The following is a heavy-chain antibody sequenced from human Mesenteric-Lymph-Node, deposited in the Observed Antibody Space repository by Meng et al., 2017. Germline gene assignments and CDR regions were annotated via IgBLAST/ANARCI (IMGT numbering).Heavy chain of an antibody. CDR1: GYTFTTYA. D-gene: IGHD2-2*01. V-gene: IGHV7-4-1*02. Sequence: ASVKVSCKASGYTFTTYAVNWVRQAPGQGLEWMGWINTNTGNPTYAQGFTGRFVFSLDTSVSTAYLQISSLKAEDTAVYYCAILYCSSTSCCAFDIWGQGTMVTVSS. J-gene: IGHJ3*02. CDR2: INTNTGNP. CDR3: AILYCSSTSCCAFDI.